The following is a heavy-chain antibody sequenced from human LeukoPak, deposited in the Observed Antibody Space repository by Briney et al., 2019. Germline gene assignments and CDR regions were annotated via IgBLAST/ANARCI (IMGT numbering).Heavy chain of an antibody. V-gene: IGHV3-53*01. J-gene: IGHJ4*02. CDR3: ATDVLVETSMGD. Sequence: GGSLRLSCAASGFSFSSYAMSWVRQAPGKGLEWVSVIYSGGGSYYADSVKGRFTISRDNSKNTVYLQMNSLRADDTAVYYCATDVLVETSMGDWGQGTLVTVSS. D-gene: IGHD3-16*01. CDR2: IYSGGGS. CDR1: GFSFSSYA.